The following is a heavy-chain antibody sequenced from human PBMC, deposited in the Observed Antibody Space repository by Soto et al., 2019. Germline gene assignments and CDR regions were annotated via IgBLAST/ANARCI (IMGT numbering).Heavy chain of an antibody. CDR3: AGDQTAYCGGDCYSGCFDP. CDR1: GGTFSSYA. J-gene: IGHJ5*02. V-gene: IGHV1-69*01. Sequence: QVQLVQSGAEVKKTGSSVKVSCKASGGTFSSYAISWVRQAPGEGLEWMGGIIPIFGTANYAQKFQGRVTITADESTSTAYMELGSLRSEDTAVYYCAGDQTAYCGGDCYSGCFDPWGLGTLVTVSS. D-gene: IGHD2-21*02. CDR2: IIPIFGTA.